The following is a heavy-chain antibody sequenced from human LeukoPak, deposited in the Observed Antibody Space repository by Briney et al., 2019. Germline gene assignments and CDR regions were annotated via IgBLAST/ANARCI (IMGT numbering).Heavy chain of an antibody. V-gene: IGHV3-15*05. Sequence: GGSLRLSCVSSGLSLNYDWMSWFRKPPGKGRSWFGRIKRKTDGETTGYAAPVKGRFTISRDDSKNTLYLQMNSLETEDTAVYHCARERYCSSSSCPGALDIWGQGTEVTVSS. J-gene: IGHJ3*02. CDR1: GLSLNYDW. CDR3: ARERYCSSSSCPGALDI. CDR2: IKRKTDGETT. D-gene: IGHD2-2*01.